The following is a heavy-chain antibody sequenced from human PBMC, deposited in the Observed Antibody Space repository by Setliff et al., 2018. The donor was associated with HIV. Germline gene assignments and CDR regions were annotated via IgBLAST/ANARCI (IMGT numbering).Heavy chain of an antibody. J-gene: IGHJ4*02. Sequence: PSETLSLTCTVSGGSISSGSYYWSWIRQPAGKGLEWIGHIYTSGSTNYNPSLKSRLTISVDTSKSQFSLRLTSVTAADTAIYYCARQVSIPGVAITPVDYWGQGALVTVSS. CDR2: IYTSGST. V-gene: IGHV4-61*09. D-gene: IGHD5-12*01. CDR1: GGSISSGSYY. CDR3: ARQVSIPGVAITPVDY.